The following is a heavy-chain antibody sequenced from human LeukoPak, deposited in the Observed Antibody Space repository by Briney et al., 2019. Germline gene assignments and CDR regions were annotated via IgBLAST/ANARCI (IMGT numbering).Heavy chain of an antibody. CDR2: ISDSGNT. J-gene: IGHJ4*02. D-gene: IGHD2-21*01. Sequence: RPGGSLRLSCAASGFTFSDYGMSWVRQAPGKGLEWVSAISDSGNTYHADSVKGRFTISRDSSKNTLFLQMNRLRPEDAAVYYCAKAPVTTCRGAYCYPFDYWGQGTLVTVSS. CDR1: GFTFSDYG. V-gene: IGHV3-23*01. CDR3: AKAPVTTCRGAYCYPFDY.